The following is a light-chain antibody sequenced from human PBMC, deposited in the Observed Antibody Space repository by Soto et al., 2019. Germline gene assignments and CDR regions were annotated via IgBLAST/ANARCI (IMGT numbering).Light chain of an antibody. Sequence: DIQMTQSPSSLSASVGDRVTITCQASTDIRNYLTWYQQKPGKAPNLLIYEASNLRAGVSSRFSGNGSGTEFPFTISSLQPEDIATYYRHHYEHLPPLSFGGGTKVEIK. CDR2: EAS. CDR3: HHYEHLPPLS. J-gene: IGKJ4*01. V-gene: IGKV1-33*01. CDR1: TDIRNY.